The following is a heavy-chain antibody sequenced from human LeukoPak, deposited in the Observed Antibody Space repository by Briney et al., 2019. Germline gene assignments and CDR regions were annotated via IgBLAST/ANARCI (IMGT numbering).Heavy chain of an antibody. V-gene: IGHV3-23*01. CDR2: ISGSGGST. Sequence: PGGSLGLSCAASGFTFSSYAMSWVRQAPGKGLEWVSAISGSGGSTYYADSVKGRFTISRDNSKNTLYLQMNRLRAEDTAVYYCAKDGGGGSMITFGGVIVPTYYFDYWGQGTLVTVSS. J-gene: IGHJ4*02. D-gene: IGHD3-16*02. CDR1: GFTFSSYA. CDR3: AKDGGGGSMITFGGVIVPTYYFDY.